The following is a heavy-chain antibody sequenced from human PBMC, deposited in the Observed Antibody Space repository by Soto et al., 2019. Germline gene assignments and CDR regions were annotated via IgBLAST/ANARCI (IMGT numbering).Heavy chain of an antibody. CDR1: GFTFSDYY. V-gene: IGHV3-11*01. CDR2: ISSSGSTI. CDR3: VRAPGPVYCAMDA. D-gene: IGHD2-8*01. J-gene: IGHJ6*02. Sequence: GSLRLSCAASGFTFSDYYMSWIRQAPGKGLEWVSYISSSGSTIYYADSVKGRFTISRDNAKNSLYLQMNSLRAEDTAVYYCVRAPGPVYCAMDAWGQGTMVTVSS.